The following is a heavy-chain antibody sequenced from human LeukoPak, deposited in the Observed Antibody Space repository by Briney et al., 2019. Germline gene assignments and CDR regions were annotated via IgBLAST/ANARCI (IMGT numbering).Heavy chain of an antibody. CDR3: ARLPSYSYFDY. Sequence: PGGSLRLSCAASGFTFSGYWMHWVRQAPGKGLVWVSRINSDGSSTSYADSVRGRFSISRDNAKNTLYLQMNSLRAEDTAVYYCARLPSYSYFDYWGQGTLVTVSS. CDR1: GFTFSGYW. J-gene: IGHJ4*02. CDR2: INSDGSST. V-gene: IGHV3-74*01. D-gene: IGHD1-26*01.